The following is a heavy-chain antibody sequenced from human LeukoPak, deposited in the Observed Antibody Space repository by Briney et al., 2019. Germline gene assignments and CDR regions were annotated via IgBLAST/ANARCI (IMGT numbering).Heavy chain of an antibody. CDR3: ARCRYYYGSGSYAPHLDY. Sequence: SETLSLTCAVYGGSFSGYYWSWIRQPPGKGLDWIGEINHSGSTNYNPSLKSRVTISVDTSKNQFSLKLSSVTAADTAVYYCARCRYYYGSGSYAPHLDYWGQGTLVTVSS. D-gene: IGHD3-10*01. V-gene: IGHV4-34*01. J-gene: IGHJ4*02. CDR2: INHSGST. CDR1: GGSFSGYY.